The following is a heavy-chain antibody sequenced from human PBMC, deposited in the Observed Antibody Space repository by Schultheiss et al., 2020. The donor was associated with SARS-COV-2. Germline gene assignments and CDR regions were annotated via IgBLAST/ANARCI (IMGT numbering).Heavy chain of an antibody. Sequence: GESLKISCAASGFTFSSYGMHWVRQAPGKGLEWVAVIWYDVSNKYYADPVKGRFTISRDNSKNTLYLQMNSLRAEDTAVYYCARGLQGHHAFDIWGQGTTVTVSS. V-gene: IGHV3-33*01. CDR1: GFTFSSYG. CDR3: ARGLQGHHAFDI. D-gene: IGHD5-24*01. CDR2: IWYDVSNK. J-gene: IGHJ3*02.